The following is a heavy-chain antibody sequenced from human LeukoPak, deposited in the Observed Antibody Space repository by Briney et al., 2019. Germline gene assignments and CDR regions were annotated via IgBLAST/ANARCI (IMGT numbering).Heavy chain of an antibody. CDR2: IKQDGSEK. V-gene: IGHV3-7*01. CDR3: ARDGLLWFGELGWFDP. D-gene: IGHD3-10*01. J-gene: IGHJ5*02. CDR1: GFTFSSYW. Sequence: GGSLRLSCAASGFTFSSYWMSWVRQAPGKGLEWVANIKQDGSEKYYVDSVKGRFTISRDNAKNSPYLQMNSLRAEDTAVYYCARDGLLWFGELGWFDPWGQGTLVTVSS.